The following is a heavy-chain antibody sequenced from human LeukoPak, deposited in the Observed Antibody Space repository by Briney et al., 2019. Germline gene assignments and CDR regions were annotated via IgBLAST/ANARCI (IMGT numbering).Heavy chain of an antibody. J-gene: IGHJ6*02. CDR3: ARDLRVVRGVDSYYYYGMDV. CDR1: GFTFSDYY. D-gene: IGHD3-10*01. CDR2: ISSSGSTI. V-gene: IGHV3-11*01. Sequence: GGSLRLSCAASGFTFSDYYMSWIRQAPGKGLEWVSYISSSGSTIYYADSVKGRFTISRDNAKNSLYLQMNSLRAEDTAVYYCARDLRVVRGVDSYYYYGMDVWGQGTTVTVSS.